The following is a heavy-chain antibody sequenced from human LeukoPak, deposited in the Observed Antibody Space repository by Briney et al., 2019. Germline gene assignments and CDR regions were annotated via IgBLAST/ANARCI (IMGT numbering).Heavy chain of an antibody. J-gene: IGHJ6*03. CDR1: GGTFSSYA. D-gene: IGHD3-9*01. CDR3: ASYPTGYYKPYYYYYMDV. V-gene: IGHV1-69*05. CDR2: IIPIFGTA. Sequence: ASVKVSCTASGGTFSSYAISWVRQAPGQGLEWMGGIIPIFGTANYAQKFQGRVTITTDESTSTAYMELSSLRSEDTAVYYCASYPTGYYKPYYYYYMDVGGKGTTVTVSS.